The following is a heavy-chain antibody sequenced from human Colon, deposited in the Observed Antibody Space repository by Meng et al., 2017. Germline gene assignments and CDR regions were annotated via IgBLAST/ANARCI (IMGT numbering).Heavy chain of an antibody. Sequence: QVHLHESGPGLVRPSDDLSLVCTVSGGSIKSGGYHWSWVRQHPGKGLEYIGFMSDSGTNDYNPTLRSRVSIYEIGSSKNQFSLTLRSVTAADKATYFCARDTLYGTDYWGQGVLVTVSS. J-gene: IGHJ4*02. CDR1: GGSIKSGGYH. CDR2: MSDSGTN. CDR3: ARDTLYGTDY. D-gene: IGHD4-17*01. V-gene: IGHV4-31*03.